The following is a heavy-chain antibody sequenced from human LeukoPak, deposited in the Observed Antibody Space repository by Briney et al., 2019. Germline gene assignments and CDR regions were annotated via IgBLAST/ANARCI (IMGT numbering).Heavy chain of an antibody. J-gene: IGHJ6*03. CDR2: IDWDDDK. CDR1: GFSLSTSGMC. CDR3: ARTTSIAARKNYYYYMDV. V-gene: IGHV2-70*11. D-gene: IGHD6-6*01. Sequence: SGPTLVNPTQTLTLTCTFSGFSLSTSGMCVSWIRQPPGKALEWLARIDWDDDKYYSTSLKTRLTISKDTSKNQVVLTMTNMDPVDTATYYCARTTSIAARKNYYYYMDVWGKGTTVTVSS.